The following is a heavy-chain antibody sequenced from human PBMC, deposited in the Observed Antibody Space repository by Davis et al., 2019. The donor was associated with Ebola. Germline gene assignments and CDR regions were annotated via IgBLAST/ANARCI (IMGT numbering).Heavy chain of an antibody. CDR1: GYSFTSYW. CDR2: IYPGDSDT. D-gene: IGHD3-22*01. Sequence: GESLKISCKGSGYSFTSYWNGWVRQMPGKGLEWMGIIYPGDSDTRYSPSFQGQVTISADKSISTAYLQWSSLKASDTAMYYCARREYYYDSSGYYPGAFDIWGQGTMVTVSS. J-gene: IGHJ3*02. V-gene: IGHV5-51*01. CDR3: ARREYYYDSSGYYPGAFDI.